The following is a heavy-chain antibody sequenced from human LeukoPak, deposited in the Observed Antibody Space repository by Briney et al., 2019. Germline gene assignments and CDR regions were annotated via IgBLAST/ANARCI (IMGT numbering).Heavy chain of an antibody. D-gene: IGHD3-10*01. CDR3: ARGQARTMVRGVINLDY. CDR1: GFTFSNYA. Sequence: GGSLRLSCATSGFTFSNYAIHWVRQAPGKGLEWVADISFDGDNEYYADSVRGRFMIARDNSKNTVYLQMNSLTIEDTAVYYCARGQARTMVRGVINLDYWGQGTLVTVSS. J-gene: IGHJ4*02. V-gene: IGHV3-30-3*01. CDR2: ISFDGDNE.